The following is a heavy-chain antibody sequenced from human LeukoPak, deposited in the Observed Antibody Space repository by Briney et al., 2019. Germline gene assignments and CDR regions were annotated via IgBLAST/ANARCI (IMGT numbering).Heavy chain of an antibody. CDR1: GESIRSSNW. CDR3: ANKVYCSTTSCYPAGY. CDR2: IYHSGTT. J-gene: IGHJ4*02. V-gene: IGHV4-4*02. D-gene: IGHD2-2*01. Sequence: SETLSLTCAVSGESIRSSNWWSWVRQAPGKGLEWIGEIYHSGTTNYNPSLKSRVTISIDTSKNQFSLTLTSVTAADTAVYYCANKVYCSTTSCYPAGYWGQGTLVTVSS.